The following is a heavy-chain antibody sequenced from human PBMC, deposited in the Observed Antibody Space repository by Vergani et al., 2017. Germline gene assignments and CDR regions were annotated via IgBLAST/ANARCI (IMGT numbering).Heavy chain of an antibody. Sequence: QVQLVQSGAEVKKPGASVKVSCKASGYTFTGYYMHWVRQAPGQGLEWMGWINPNSGGTNYAQKFQGRVTMTRDTSISTAYMELSRLRSDDTAVYYCARVIIAAAGKYYFDYWRQGTLVTVSS. V-gene: IGHV1-2*02. CDR2: INPNSGGT. J-gene: IGHJ4*02. D-gene: IGHD6-13*01. CDR1: GYTFTGYY. CDR3: ARVIIAAAGKYYFDY.